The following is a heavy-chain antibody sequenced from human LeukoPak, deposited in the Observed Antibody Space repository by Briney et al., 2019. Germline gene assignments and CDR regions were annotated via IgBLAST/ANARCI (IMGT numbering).Heavy chain of an antibody. V-gene: IGHV4-34*01. D-gene: IGHD3-9*01. J-gene: IGHJ4*02. CDR2: INHSGST. Sequence: TPSETLSLTCAVYGGSFSGYYWSWIRQPPGKGLEWIGEINHSGSTNYNPSLKSRVTISVDTSKNQFSLNLTSVTAADTAVYYCAKEAKYYDILIGYYRSFYYFDYWGQGTLVTVSS. CDR3: AKEAKYYDILIGYYRSFYYFDY. CDR1: GGSFSGYY.